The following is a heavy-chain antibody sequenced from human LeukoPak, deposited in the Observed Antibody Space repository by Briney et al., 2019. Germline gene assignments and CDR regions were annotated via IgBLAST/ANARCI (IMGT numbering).Heavy chain of an antibody. D-gene: IGHD1-14*01. V-gene: IGHV3-30*18. CDR3: AKDRSTTWACDY. CDR1: GFTFSSDA. CDR2: ISYDGNIK. Sequence: GGSLRLSCAASGFTFSSDAMHWVRQAPGKGLEWVAFISYDGNIKRYADSVKGRFTISRDNSKNTLYLQMNSRRAEDTAVYHCAKDRSTTWACDYWGQGTLDTVSS. J-gene: IGHJ4*02.